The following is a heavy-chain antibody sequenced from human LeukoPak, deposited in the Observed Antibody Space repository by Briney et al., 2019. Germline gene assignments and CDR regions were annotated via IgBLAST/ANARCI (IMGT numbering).Heavy chain of an antibody. CDR3: ARGEVVAGNDY. Sequence: VASVKVSCKASGGTFSSYAISWVRQAPGQGLEWMGGIIPIFGTANYAQKFQGRVTITADKSTSTAYMELSWLRSDDTAVYYCARGEVVAGNDYWGQGTLVTVSS. D-gene: IGHD6-19*01. CDR2: IIPIFGTA. CDR1: GGTFSSYA. J-gene: IGHJ4*02. V-gene: IGHV1-69*06.